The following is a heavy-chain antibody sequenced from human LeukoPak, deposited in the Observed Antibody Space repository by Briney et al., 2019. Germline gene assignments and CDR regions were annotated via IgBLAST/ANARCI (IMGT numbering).Heavy chain of an antibody. CDR1: GGSISSGSYY. CDR3: ARDYPDYDFWSGYSYWFDP. D-gene: IGHD3-3*01. J-gene: IGHJ5*02. CDR2: IYTSGST. V-gene: IGHV4-61*02. Sequence: SETLSLTCTVSGGSISSGSYYWSWIRQPAGKGLEWIGRIYTSGSTNYNPSLKSRVTISVDTSKNQFSLKLSSVTAADTAVYYCARDYPDYDFWSGYSYWFDPWGQGTLVTVSS.